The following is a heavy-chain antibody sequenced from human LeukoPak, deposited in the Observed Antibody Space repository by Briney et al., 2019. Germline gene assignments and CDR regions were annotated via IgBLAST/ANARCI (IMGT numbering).Heavy chain of an antibody. Sequence: GGSLRLSCAASGFTFSTSWMSWVRQAPGKGLEWVANIRKDASQIYYVDSVKGRFTISRDNSKNTLYLQMNSLRAEDTAVYYCAKDRGYSGSYFIDYWGQGTLVTVST. V-gene: IGHV3-7*01. J-gene: IGHJ4*02. CDR3: AKDRGYSGSYFIDY. CDR2: IRKDASQI. CDR1: GFTFSTSW. D-gene: IGHD1-26*01.